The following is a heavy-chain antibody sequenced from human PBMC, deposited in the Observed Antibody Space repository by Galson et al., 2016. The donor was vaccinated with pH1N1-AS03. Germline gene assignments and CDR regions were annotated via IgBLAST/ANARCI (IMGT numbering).Heavy chain of an antibody. J-gene: IGHJ6*02. Sequence: SLRLSCATSGFDFSRSPVHWVRQAPGKGLEWVSVISFESSNKGYADSVEGRLVISRDNSNNMVYLQMNSLRSEDTAVYYCARGRVFDDSYYGLDVWGQGTTVIVSS. CDR1: GFDFSRSP. CDR2: ISFESSNK. D-gene: IGHD3-10*02. CDR3: ARGRVFDDSYYGLDV. V-gene: IGHV3-30*09.